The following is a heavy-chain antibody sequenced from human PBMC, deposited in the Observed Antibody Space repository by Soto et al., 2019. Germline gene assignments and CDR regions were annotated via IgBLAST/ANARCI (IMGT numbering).Heavy chain of an antibody. Sequence: GGSLRLSCAASGFTFSSYSMNWVRQAPGKGLEWVSSISSSSSYIYYADSVKGRFTISRDNAKKSMYLQMNSLRAEDTAVYYCARGRVPGVRITIFGVVSSGMDVWGQGTTVTVSS. V-gene: IGHV3-21*01. CDR1: GFTFSSYS. CDR2: ISSSSSYI. CDR3: ARGRVPGVRITIFGVVSSGMDV. J-gene: IGHJ6*02. D-gene: IGHD3-3*01.